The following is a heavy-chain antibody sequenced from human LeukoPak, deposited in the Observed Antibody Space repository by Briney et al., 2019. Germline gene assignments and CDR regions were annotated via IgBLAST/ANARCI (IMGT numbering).Heavy chain of an antibody. V-gene: IGHV4-30-4*01. CDR2: IYYSGGT. CDR1: GGSISSGDYY. J-gene: IGHJ4*02. D-gene: IGHD2-15*01. CDR3: ARVVVAATIFARSYYFDY. Sequence: SETLSLTCTVSGGSISSGDYYWGWIRQPPGKGLEWIGYIYYSGGTYYNPSLKSRVTISVDTSKNQFSLKLSSVTAADTAVYYCARVVVAATIFARSYYFDYWGQGTLVTVSS.